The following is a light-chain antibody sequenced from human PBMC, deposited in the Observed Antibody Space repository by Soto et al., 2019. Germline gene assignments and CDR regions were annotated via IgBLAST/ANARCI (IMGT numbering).Light chain of an antibody. CDR3: QSYDSRLSGSVV. CDR1: SSNIGAGYD. CDR2: GNS. J-gene: IGLJ2*01. V-gene: IGLV1-40*01. Sequence: QSVLTQPPSVSGAPGQRVTISCTGSSSNIGAGYDVHWYQQLPGTAPKLLIYGNSNRPSGVPHRFSGSKSGTSASQAITGLQAEDEADYCCQSYDSRLSGSVVFGGGTKLTVL.